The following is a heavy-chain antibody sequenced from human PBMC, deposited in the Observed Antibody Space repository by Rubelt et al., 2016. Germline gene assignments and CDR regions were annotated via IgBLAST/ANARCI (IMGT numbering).Heavy chain of an antibody. D-gene: IGHD3-22*01. V-gene: IGHV4-31*03. J-gene: IGHJ3*02. CDR2: IYYSGST. Sequence: QVQLQESGPGLVKPSQTLSLTCTVSGGSVSSGSYYWSWIRQPPGKGLEWIGYIYYSGSTYYIPSLKSRVTSSVDTSKNQFSLKLSFVTAADTAVYYCARVSDSSGYYLNAFDIWGQGTMVTVSS. CDR1: GGSVSSGSYY. CDR3: ARVSDSSGYYLNAFDI.